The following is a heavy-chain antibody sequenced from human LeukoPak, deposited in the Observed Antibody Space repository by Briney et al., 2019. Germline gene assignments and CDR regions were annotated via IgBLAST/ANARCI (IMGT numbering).Heavy chain of an antibody. D-gene: IGHD3-10*01. CDR2: ISSSSSTI. CDR1: GFTFSSYS. CDR3: ATEVSYYPDAFDI. Sequence: GGSLRLSCAASGFTFSSYSMNWVRQAPGKGLEWVSYISSSSSTIYYADSVKGRFTISRDNAKNSLYLQMNSLRAEDTAVYYCATEVSYYPDAFDIWGQGTMVTVSS. V-gene: IGHV3-48*01. J-gene: IGHJ3*02.